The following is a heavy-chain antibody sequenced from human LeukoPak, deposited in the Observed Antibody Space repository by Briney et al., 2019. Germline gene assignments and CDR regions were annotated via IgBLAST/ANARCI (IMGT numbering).Heavy chain of an antibody. J-gene: IGHJ6*02. D-gene: IGHD6-19*01. CDR1: GFTFSSYG. V-gene: IGHV3-30*18. Sequence: GGSLRLSCAASGFTFSSYGMHWVRQAPGKGLEWVAVISYDGSNEYYADSVKGRFTISRDNSKNTLYLQMNSLRAEDTAVYYCAKIAVAGTVYYYYGMDVWGQGTTVTVSS. CDR3: AKIAVAGTVYYYYGMDV. CDR2: ISYDGSNE.